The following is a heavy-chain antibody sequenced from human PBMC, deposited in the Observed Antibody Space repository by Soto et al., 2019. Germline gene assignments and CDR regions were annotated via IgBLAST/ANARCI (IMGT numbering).Heavy chain of an antibody. CDR2: LSGDSSST. CDR1: GFIFSDYY. CDR3: ALHGGSWATINGVNY. D-gene: IGHD5-12*01. V-gene: IGHV3-11*05. Sequence: QVQLVESGGGLVNPGGSLRLSCAASGFIFSDYYMSWIRQAPGKGLEWVSYLSGDSSSTSYADSVKGRFTISRDNAKNSLYLQMNSLRAEDTAVYYCALHGGSWATINGVNYWGQGTLVTVSS. J-gene: IGHJ4*02.